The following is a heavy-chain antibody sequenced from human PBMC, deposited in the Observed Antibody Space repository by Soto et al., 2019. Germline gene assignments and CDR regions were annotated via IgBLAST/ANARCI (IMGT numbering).Heavy chain of an antibody. CDR3: ARQYYDGSGYYSIFDY. CDR1: GGSISSGGYY. D-gene: IGHD3-22*01. V-gene: IGHV4-31*03. J-gene: IGHJ4*02. CDR2: IYYSGST. Sequence: SETLSLTCTVSGGSISSGGYYWSWIRQHPGKGLEWIGYIYYSGSTYYNPSLKSRVTISVDTSKNQFSLKLSSVTAADTAVYYCARQYYDGSGYYSIFDYWGQGTLVTVSS.